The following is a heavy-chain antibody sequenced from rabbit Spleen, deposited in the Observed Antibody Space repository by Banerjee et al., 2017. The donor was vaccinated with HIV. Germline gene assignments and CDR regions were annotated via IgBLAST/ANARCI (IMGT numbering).Heavy chain of an antibody. V-gene: IGHV1S45*01. CDR1: GFSFTNTYW. CDR2: IDPVFGAT. J-gene: IGHJ4*01. Sequence: QEQLVESGGGLVKPEGSLTLTCKASGFSFTNTYWICWVRQAPGKGLEWIGCIDPVFGATYYASWAKGRFTISKTSSTTVSLQMTSLTAADTATYFCARDGAGGSYFALWGPGTLVTVS. CDR3: ARDGAGGSYFAL. D-gene: IGHD8-1*01.